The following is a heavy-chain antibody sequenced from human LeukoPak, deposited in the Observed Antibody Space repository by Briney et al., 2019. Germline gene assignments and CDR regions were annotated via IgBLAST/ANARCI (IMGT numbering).Heavy chain of an antibody. CDR1: GFTFSSYA. V-gene: IGHV3-23*01. Sequence: GGSLRLSCAASGFTFSSYAMSWVRQAPGKGLEWVSTITTSGGSTYYADSVKGRFTISRDNSKNTLYLQMNSLRAEDTAVYYCARGFSGSFYYYYYMDVWGKGTTVTVSS. J-gene: IGHJ6*03. CDR3: ARGFSGSFYYYYYMDV. D-gene: IGHD1-26*01. CDR2: ITTSGGST.